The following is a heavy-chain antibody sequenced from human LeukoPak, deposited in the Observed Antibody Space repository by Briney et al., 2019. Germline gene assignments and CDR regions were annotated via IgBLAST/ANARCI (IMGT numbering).Heavy chain of an antibody. CDR2: IYYSGST. V-gene: IGHV4-30-4*01. CDR3: AREPPQSITIFGPAGKRAFDI. CDR1: GGSISSGDYY. Sequence: SQTLSLTCTVSGGSISSGDYYWSWIRQPPGKGLEWIGYIYYSGSTYYNPSLKSRVTISVDTSKNQFSLKLSSVTAADTAVYYCAREPPQSITIFGPAGKRAFDIWGQGTMVTVSS. J-gene: IGHJ3*02. D-gene: IGHD3-3*01.